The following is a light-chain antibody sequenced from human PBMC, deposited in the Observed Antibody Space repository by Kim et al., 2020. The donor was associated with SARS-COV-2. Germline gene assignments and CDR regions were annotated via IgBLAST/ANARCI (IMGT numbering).Light chain of an antibody. V-gene: IGKV3-15*01. CDR2: GAS. J-gene: IGKJ1*01. Sequence: EIVLTQSPATLSVSPGEGATLSCRASQSVSSNLAWYQQKAGQAPRLLIYGASTRATGIPARFSGSGSGTEFTLTISSLQSEDFAVYYCQQYNDWPPWTFGQGTKVDIK. CDR3: QQYNDWPPWT. CDR1: QSVSSN.